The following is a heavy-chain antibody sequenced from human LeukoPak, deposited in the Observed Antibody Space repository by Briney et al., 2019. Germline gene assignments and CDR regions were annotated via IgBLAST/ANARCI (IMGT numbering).Heavy chain of an antibody. CDR2: IYPGDSDT. D-gene: IGHD2-15*01. Sequence: GESLKISCKGSGSSFTSYWIGWVRQMPGKGLEWMGIIYPGDSDTRYSPSFQGQVTISADKSISTAYLQWSSLKASDTAMYYCARHPRIYCSGGSCYQYYFDYWGQGTLVTVSS. J-gene: IGHJ4*02. V-gene: IGHV5-51*01. CDR1: GSSFTSYW. CDR3: ARHPRIYCSGGSCYQYYFDY.